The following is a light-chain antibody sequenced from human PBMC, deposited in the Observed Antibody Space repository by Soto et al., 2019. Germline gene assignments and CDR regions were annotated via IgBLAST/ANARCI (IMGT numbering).Light chain of an antibody. J-gene: IGKJ1*01. CDR3: MQALQTAWT. Sequence: DIVMTQSPLSLPVTPGEPASISCRSSQSLLHSNGYNYLDWYLQKPGQSPQLLIYLVSNRASGVPDRFSGSRSGTDFTLKIIRVEAEDVGVYYCMQALQTAWTFGQGTKVEIK. CDR2: LVS. CDR1: QSLLHSNGYNY. V-gene: IGKV2-28*01.